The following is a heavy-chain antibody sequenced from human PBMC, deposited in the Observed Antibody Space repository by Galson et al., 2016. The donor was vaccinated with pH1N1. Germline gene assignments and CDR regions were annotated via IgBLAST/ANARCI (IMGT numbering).Heavy chain of an antibody. Sequence: SLRLSCADSGLTFSSYEMNWVRQAPGKGLEWVAFISSGGYSIQYADSVKGRFTISRDNAKSSLYLQMNSLRPEDTAVYYFATAPTGPGWFGVDGWGQGTTVIVS. D-gene: IGHD2-15*01. CDR3: ATAPTGPGWFGVDG. V-gene: IGHV3-48*03. J-gene: IGHJ6*02. CDR2: ISSGGYSI. CDR1: GLTFSSYE.